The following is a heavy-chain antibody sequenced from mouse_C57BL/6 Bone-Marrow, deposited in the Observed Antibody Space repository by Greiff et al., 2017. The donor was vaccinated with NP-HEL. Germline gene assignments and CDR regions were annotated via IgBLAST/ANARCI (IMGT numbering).Heavy chain of an antibody. V-gene: IGHV1-55*01. D-gene: IGHD1-1*01. CDR2: IYPGSGST. CDR1: GYTFTSYW. CDR3: ARFITTVVVDY. Sequence: QVQLQQPGAELVKPGASVKMSCKASGYTFTSYWITWVKQRPGQGLEWIGDIYPGSGSTNCNEKFKSKATLTVDTSSSTAYMQLSSLTSEDSAVYYCARFITTVVVDYWGQGTTLTVSS. J-gene: IGHJ2*01.